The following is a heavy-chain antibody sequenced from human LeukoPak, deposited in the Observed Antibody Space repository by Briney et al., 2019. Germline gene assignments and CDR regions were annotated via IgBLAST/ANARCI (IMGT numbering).Heavy chain of an antibody. CDR1: GGSFYRKY. Sequence: ADTLSLTCSVSGGSFYRKYWSCIREPPGKGLEWIGDNYTSGSPNLNPSLKSRVAMSIDTSKNQFLLKVYSVTAADTAVYYCANYIRNVHYHMDVWGKGTTVIVSS. D-gene: IGHD1-1*01. J-gene: IGHJ6*03. V-gene: IGHV4-4*09. CDR3: ANYIRNVHYHMDV. CDR2: NYTSGSP.